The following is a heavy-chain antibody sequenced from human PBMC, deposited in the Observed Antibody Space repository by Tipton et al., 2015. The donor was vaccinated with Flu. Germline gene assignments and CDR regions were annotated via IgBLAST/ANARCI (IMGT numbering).Heavy chain of an antibody. V-gene: IGHV4-34*01. CDR2: VNHSGST. CDR1: GGSFSGYY. CDR3: ARIAAAGTGYFDY. D-gene: IGHD6-13*01. J-gene: IGHJ4*02. Sequence: TLSLTCAVYGGSFSGYYWSWIRQPPGKGLEWIGEVNHSGSTNYNPSLKSRVTISVDTSKNQFSLKLDSVTAADTAVYYCARIAAAGTGYFDYWGQGTLVTVSS.